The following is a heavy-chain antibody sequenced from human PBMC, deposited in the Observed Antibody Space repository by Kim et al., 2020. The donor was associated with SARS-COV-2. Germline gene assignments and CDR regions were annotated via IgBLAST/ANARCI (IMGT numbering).Heavy chain of an antibody. V-gene: IGHV3-30*09. J-gene: IGHJ3*01. D-gene: IGHD3-10*01. Sequence: GGSLRLSCTGSGFTFSRYSLHWVRQAPGRGLEWLAFISSDGAQTSFVDSVKGRFVIPRDNANSMLHLRMDSLRREDTARYFCAREFYFGSGTHGGPLDLWGEGTVVTVSS. CDR1: GFTFSRYS. CDR2: ISSDGAQT. CDR3: AREFYFGSGTHGGPLDL.